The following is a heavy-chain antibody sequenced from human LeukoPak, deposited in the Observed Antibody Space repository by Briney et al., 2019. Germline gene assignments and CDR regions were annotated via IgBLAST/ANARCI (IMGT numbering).Heavy chain of an antibody. J-gene: IGHJ3*02. CDR3: ARGMGRSACSSTSCYGDAFDI. CDR1: GGSISSHY. V-gene: IGHV4-59*11. D-gene: IGHD2-2*01. Sequence: PSETLSLTCTVSGGSISSHYWSWIRQPPGKGLEWIGYIYYSGSTNYNPSLKSRVTISVDTSKNQFSLKLSSVTAADTAVYYCARGMGRSACSSTSCYGDAFDIWGQGTMVTVSS. CDR2: IYYSGST.